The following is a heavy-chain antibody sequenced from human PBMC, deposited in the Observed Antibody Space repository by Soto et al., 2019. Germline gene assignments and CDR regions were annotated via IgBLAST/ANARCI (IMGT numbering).Heavy chain of an antibody. CDR3: VRMGFSVCVYHSYYYYGMDI. J-gene: IGHJ6*02. Sequence: PGXSLKISCKGSGYSFTKYWIGWVRQMPGKGLEWMAIIYPDESDTRYSPSFQGQVTISADKSISTAYLQWSSLKASDTAMYYCVRMGFSVCVYHSYYYYGMDIPAQRTTVPVSS. CDR2: IYPDESDT. CDR1: GYSFTKYW. D-gene: IGHD2-8*01. V-gene: IGHV5-51*01.